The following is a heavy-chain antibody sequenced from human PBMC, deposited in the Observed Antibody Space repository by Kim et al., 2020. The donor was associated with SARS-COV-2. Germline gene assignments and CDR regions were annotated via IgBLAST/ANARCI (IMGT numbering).Heavy chain of an antibody. CDR1: GFTFSSYA. CDR2: IYSGGSST. V-gene: IGHV3-23*03. CDR3: AASAAYSSGWLSNYYYGMDV. Sequence: GGSLRLSCAASGFTFSSYAMSWVRQAPGKGLEWVSVIYSGGSSTYYADSVKGRFTISRDNSKNTLYLQMNSLRAEDTAVYYCAASAAYSSGWLSNYYYGMDVWGQGTTVTVSS. D-gene: IGHD6-19*01. J-gene: IGHJ6*02.